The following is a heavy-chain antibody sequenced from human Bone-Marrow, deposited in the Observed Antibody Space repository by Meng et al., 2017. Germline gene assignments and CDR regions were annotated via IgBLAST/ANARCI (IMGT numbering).Heavy chain of an antibody. V-gene: IGHV4-38-2*02. CDR3: AREARNGDFSYYFDY. J-gene: IGHJ4*02. D-gene: IGHD4-17*01. CDR1: GYSISSGYY. CDR2: IYHSGST. Sequence: SETLSLTCTVSGYSISSGYYWGWIRQPPGKGLEWIGSIYHSGSTYYNPSLKSRVTISVDTSKNQLSLKLSSVTAADTAVYYCAREARNGDFSYYFDYWGQGTLVTVSS.